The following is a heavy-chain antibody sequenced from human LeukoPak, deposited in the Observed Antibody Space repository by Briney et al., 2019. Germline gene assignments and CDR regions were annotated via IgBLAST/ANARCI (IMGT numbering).Heavy chain of an antibody. J-gene: IGHJ6*02. D-gene: IGHD4-17*01. CDR1: GYTFTSYD. Sequence: ASVKVSCKASGYTFTSYDINWVRQATGQGLEWMGWMNPNSGNTGYAQKFQGRVTMTRNTSISTAYMELSSLRSEDTAVYYCARGPYDYGDYYYYYGMDVWGQGTTVTVSS. CDR2: MNPNSGNT. V-gene: IGHV1-8*01. CDR3: ARGPYDYGDYYYYYGMDV.